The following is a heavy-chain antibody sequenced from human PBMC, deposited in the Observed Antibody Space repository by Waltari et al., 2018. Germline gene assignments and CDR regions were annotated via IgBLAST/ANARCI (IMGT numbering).Heavy chain of an antibody. Sequence: VQLVESGGGLVQPGGSLRLSCAASGFTFSSYWMHWVRQAPGKGLEWVAVISYDGSNKYYADSVKGRFTISRDNSKNTLYLQMNSLRAEDTAVYYCARGGFKWGSGYDFEVGYWGQGTLVTVSS. V-gene: IGHV3-30*01. CDR3: ARGGFKWGSGYDFEVGY. J-gene: IGHJ4*02. CDR1: GFTFSSYW. CDR2: ISYDGSNK. D-gene: IGHD5-12*01.